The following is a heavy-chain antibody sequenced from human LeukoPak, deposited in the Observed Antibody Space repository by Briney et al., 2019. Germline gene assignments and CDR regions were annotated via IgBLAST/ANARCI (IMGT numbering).Heavy chain of an antibody. Sequence: ASVKVSCKASGYTFTGYYMHWVRQAPGQGLEWMGWINPNSGGTNYAQKFQGRVTMTRDTSISTAYMELSRLRSDDTAVYYCARAPLRFLEWLLYEEDDAFDIWGQGTMVTVSS. CDR1: GYTFTGYY. V-gene: IGHV1-2*02. J-gene: IGHJ3*02. CDR3: ARAPLRFLEWLLYEEDDAFDI. D-gene: IGHD3-3*01. CDR2: INPNSGGT.